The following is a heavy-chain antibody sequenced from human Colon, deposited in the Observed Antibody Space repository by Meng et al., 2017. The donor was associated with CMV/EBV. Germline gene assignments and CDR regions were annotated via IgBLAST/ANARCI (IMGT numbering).Heavy chain of an antibody. CDR1: GYTFIIYS. CDR3: ARDLRCTGTSCYTGAIVDY. V-gene: IGHV1-18*01. J-gene: IGHJ4*02. Sequence: ASVKVSCKASGYTFIIYSISWVRQAPGQGLEWMGWISTDNGNTNYAQNLQGRVTMTTDTSTSTAYMELRTLRSDDTAVYYCARDLRCTGTSCYTGAIVDYWGQGTLVTVSS. CDR2: ISTDNGNT. D-gene: IGHD2-2*02.